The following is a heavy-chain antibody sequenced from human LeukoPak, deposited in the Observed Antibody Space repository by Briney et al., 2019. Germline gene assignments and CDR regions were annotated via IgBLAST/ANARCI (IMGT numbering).Heavy chain of an antibody. D-gene: IGHD2-15*01. Sequence: GASVKVSCKASGYTFTNYYVHWVRQAPGQGLEWMGWINPNSGGTNYAQKFQGWVTMTRDTSISTAYMELSRLRSDDTAVYYCARWEELLSYFDYWGREPWSPSPQ. CDR3: ARWEELLSYFDY. V-gene: IGHV1-2*04. CDR2: INPNSGGT. J-gene: IGHJ4*02. CDR1: GYTFTNYY.